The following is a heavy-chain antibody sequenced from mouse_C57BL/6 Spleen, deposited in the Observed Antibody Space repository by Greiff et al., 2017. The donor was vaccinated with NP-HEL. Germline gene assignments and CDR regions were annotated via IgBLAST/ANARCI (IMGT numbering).Heavy chain of an antibody. CDR2: IYPGDGDT. J-gene: IGHJ2*01. D-gene: IGHD2-12*01. CDR3: ARSLHYN. Sequence: QVQLKQSGPELVKPGTSVKISCKASGYAFSSSWMNWVKQRPGKGLEWIGRIYPGDGDTNYNGKFKGKATLTADKSSSTAYMQLSSLTSEDSAVYFCARSLHYNWGQGTTLTVSS. V-gene: IGHV1-82*01. CDR1: GYAFSSSW.